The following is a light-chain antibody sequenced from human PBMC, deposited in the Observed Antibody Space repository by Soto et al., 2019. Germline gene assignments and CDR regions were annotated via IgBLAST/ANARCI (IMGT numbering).Light chain of an antibody. CDR1: SSDIGDYNF. V-gene: IGLV2-14*01. CDR3: SSYTTSNTWV. CDR2: AVS. Sequence: QSALTQPASVSGSPGRSITISCTGTSSDIGDYNFVSWYQQHPGEAPKVMIYAVSNRPSGVSNRFSGSKSGNTASLTISGRQTEDEADYYCSSYTTSNTWVFGGGTKLTVL. J-gene: IGLJ3*02.